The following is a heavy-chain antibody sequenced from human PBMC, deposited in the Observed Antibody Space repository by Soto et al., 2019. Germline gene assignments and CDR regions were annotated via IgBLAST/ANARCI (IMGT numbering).Heavy chain of an antibody. CDR2: ISWNSATI. D-gene: IGHD5-18*01. Sequence: PGGSLRLSCAASGFTFDDHAMFWVRQAPGKGLEWVSGISWNSATIGYADSVKGRFTISRDNSKNTLYLQMNSLRAEDTAVYYCAKISYYSYGYEGMDVWGQGTTVNVS. CDR3: AKISYYSYGYEGMDV. V-gene: IGHV3-9*01. CDR1: GFTFDDHA. J-gene: IGHJ6*02.